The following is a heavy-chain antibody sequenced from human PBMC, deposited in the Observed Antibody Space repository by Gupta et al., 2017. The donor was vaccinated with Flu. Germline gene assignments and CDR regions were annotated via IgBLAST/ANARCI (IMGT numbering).Heavy chain of an antibody. CDR2: TYYRSKWYN. CDR3: ARASGGTKQQLVYQGGWFDP. Sequence: QVHLQQSGPGLVKPPQTLSLTCAISGASVSSNSAAWNCTSQSPSRALEWLGRTYYRSKWYNDYAVSVKSRITINPDTSKNQFSLQLNSVTPEDTAVYYCARASGGTKQQLVYQGGWFDPWGQGTLVTVSS. CDR1: GASVSSNSAA. J-gene: IGHJ5*02. V-gene: IGHV6-1*01. D-gene: IGHD6-13*01.